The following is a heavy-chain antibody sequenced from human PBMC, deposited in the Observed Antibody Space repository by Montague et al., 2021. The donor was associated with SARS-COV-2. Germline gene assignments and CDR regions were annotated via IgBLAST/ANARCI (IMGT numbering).Heavy chain of an antibody. V-gene: IGHV4-39*01. D-gene: IGHD6-13*01. J-gene: IGHJ3*02. Sequence: SETLSPTCTVSGGSISSSSYYWGWIRQPPGEGLEWIGSIYYSGSTYYXPSLESRVTISVDTSKNQFSLKLSSVTAADTAVYYCAGSPPGIAAAGTVAAFDIWGQGTMVTISS. CDR3: AGSPPGIAAAGTVAAFDI. CDR1: GGSISSSSYY. CDR2: IYYSGST.